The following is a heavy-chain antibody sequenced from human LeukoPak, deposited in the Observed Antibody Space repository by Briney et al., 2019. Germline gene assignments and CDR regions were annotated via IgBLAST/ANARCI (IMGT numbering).Heavy chain of an antibody. V-gene: IGHV4-59*02. CDR2: IYASGGA. Sequence: SETLSRTCAVSGGSVSGHYWDWIRQPPGKGLEWIGYIYASGGANYNPSLKSRVTISLDSSENRFSLKLTSVTAADTAVYYCAREAPGGSGWTYFDYWGQGSLVTVSS. D-gene: IGHD6-19*01. J-gene: IGHJ4*02. CDR3: AREAPGGSGWTYFDY. CDR1: GGSVSGHY.